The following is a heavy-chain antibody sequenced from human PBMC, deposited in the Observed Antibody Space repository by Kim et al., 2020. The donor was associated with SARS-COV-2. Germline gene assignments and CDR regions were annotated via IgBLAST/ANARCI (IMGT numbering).Heavy chain of an antibody. CDR3: ARGEWDSTGYYYFDN. Sequence: PSLKSRVTISAVTSKRQFSLKLSSVTAADTAVYFCARGEWDSTGYYYFDNWGQGTLVSVSS. V-gene: IGHV4-61*02. D-gene: IGHD3-9*01. J-gene: IGHJ4*02.